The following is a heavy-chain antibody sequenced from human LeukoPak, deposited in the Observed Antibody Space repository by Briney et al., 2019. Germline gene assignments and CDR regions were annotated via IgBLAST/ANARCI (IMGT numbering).Heavy chain of an antibody. D-gene: IGHD4-17*01. J-gene: IGHJ4*02. Sequence: GGSLRLSCAASGFTVCSNYMSWVRQAPGKGREGGSVIYSGGSTYYADSVKGRFTISRDNSKNTLYLQMNSLRAEDTAVYYCARGKTTAISAFDYWGQGTLVTVSS. CDR3: ARGKTTAISAFDY. V-gene: IGHV3-66*01. CDR2: IYSGGST. CDR1: GFTVCSNY.